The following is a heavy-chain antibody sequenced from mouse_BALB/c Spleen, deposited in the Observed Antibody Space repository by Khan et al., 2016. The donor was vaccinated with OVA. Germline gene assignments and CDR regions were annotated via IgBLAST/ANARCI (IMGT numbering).Heavy chain of an antibody. CDR3: ARSYDNDGAWFVY. CDR1: GYKFTDYV. J-gene: IGHJ3*01. V-gene: IGHV1-77*01. D-gene: IGHD2-4*01. CDR2: IYPGSGTT. Sequence: QVQLKESGPELVKPGASVKMSCKASGYKFTDYVISWVKQRTGQGLEWIGDIYPGSGTTYYNERFEGKDTLTADKTSNTAYMQFRSLTSEDSAIYFCARSYDNDGAWFVYWGQGTLVTVSA.